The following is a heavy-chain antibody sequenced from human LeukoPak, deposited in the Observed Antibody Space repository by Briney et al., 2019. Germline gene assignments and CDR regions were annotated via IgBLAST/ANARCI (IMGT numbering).Heavy chain of an antibody. CDR1: GGSISSNSYY. CDR3: ASSPTLGIAVAGNWFDP. CDR2: IYYSGST. D-gene: IGHD6-19*01. Sequence: SETLSLACAVSGGSISSNSYYWGWIRQPPGKGLAWIGSIYYSGSTYYNPSLKSRVTISVDTSKNQFSLKLSSVTAADTAVYYCASSPTLGIAVAGNWFDPWGQGTLVTVSS. V-gene: IGHV4-39*07. J-gene: IGHJ5*02.